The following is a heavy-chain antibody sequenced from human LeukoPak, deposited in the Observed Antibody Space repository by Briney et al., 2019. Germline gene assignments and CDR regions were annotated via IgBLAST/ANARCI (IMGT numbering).Heavy chain of an antibody. Sequence: PTGGSLRLSCAASGFTFSNYAVSWVRQAPGKGLEWVSAISGSGGTTYYADSVTGRFTISGDNSKNTLWLQMNSLRAEDTAVYYCAKDLARYCSGGSCPREFDYWGQGTLVTVSS. CDR2: ISGSGGTT. J-gene: IGHJ4*02. CDR1: GFTFSNYA. D-gene: IGHD2-15*01. CDR3: AKDLARYCSGGSCPREFDY. V-gene: IGHV3-23*01.